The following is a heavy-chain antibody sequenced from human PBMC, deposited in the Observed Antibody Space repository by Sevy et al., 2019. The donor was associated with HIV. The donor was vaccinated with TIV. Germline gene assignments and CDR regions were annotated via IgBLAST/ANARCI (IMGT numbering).Heavy chain of an antibody. CDR3: ARAPYARGTYWSFDY. V-gene: IGHV3-21*01. CDR2: ISSSSTYI. Sequence: GGSLRLSCAASGFTFSRYSMNWVRQAPGKGLEWVSLISSSSTYIYYADSVKGRFTISRDNANNSLYLQMNSLRAEDTAVYYCARAPYARGTYWSFDYWGQGTLVTVSS. J-gene: IGHJ4*02. CDR1: GFTFSRYS. D-gene: IGHD3-10*01.